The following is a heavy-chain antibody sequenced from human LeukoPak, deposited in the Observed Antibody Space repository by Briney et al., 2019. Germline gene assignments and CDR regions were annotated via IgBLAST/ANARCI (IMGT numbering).Heavy chain of an antibody. D-gene: IGHD6-13*01. CDR2: IKQDGSDK. V-gene: IGHV3-7*01. CDR3: ARVQSAADNYYYYGMDV. Sequence: GGSLRLSCAASGFTFTSNWMSWVRQAPGKGLEWVANIKQDGSDKYYVDSVKGRFTISRDNAKNSLYLQMNSLRAEDTAVYYCARVQSAADNYYYYGMDVWGQGTTVTISS. J-gene: IGHJ6*02. CDR1: GFTFTSNW.